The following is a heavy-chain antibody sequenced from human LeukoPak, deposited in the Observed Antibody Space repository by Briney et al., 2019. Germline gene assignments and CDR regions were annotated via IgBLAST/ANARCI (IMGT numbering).Heavy chain of an antibody. CDR3: AKDYCRDGNCPFPFLDS. CDR2: ITGTGGR. V-gene: IGHV3-23*01. CDR1: GFTLTNHG. D-gene: IGHD2-15*01. Sequence: PGGSLRLSCAVSGFTLTNHGVSWVRQAPGKGLEWVSIITGTGGRYYGDSVKGRFILSRDNSKNTVYMQMSSLRAEETATYYCAKDYCRDGNCPFPFLDSWGQGTLVTVSS. J-gene: IGHJ4*02.